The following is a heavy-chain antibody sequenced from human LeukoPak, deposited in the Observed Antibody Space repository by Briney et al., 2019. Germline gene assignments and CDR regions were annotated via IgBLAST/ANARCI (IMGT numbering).Heavy chain of an antibody. J-gene: IGHJ4*02. CDR1: GYTFTGYY. D-gene: IGHD1-14*01. Sequence: GASVKVSCKASGYTFTGYYMHWVRQATGQGLEWVGWMNPNNSDIGYAQKFQGRVTMTRNTSIGTAYMELSSLRSEDTAIHYCVRVPPGTTIYAYWGQGTLVTVSS. V-gene: IGHV1-8*02. CDR2: MNPNNSDI. CDR3: VRVPPGTTIYAY.